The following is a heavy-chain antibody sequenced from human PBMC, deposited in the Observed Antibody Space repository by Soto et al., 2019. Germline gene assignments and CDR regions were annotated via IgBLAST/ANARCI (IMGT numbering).Heavy chain of an antibody. D-gene: IGHD5-12*01. CDR3: ARDKVEMATIFDS. J-gene: IGHJ4*02. V-gene: IGHV1-18*04. CDR2: ISAYNGNT. CDR1: GYTFTSYG. Sequence: ASVKVSCKASGYTFTSYGISWLRQAPGQGLEWMGWISAYNGNTNYAQKIQGRVTMTTDTSTSTAYMELRSLRSDDTAMHYCARDKVEMATIFDSWGQGTLVTVSS.